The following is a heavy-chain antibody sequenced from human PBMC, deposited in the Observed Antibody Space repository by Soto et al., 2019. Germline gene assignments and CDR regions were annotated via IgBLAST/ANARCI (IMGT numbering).Heavy chain of an antibody. V-gene: IGHV4-30-4*01. Sequence: SETLSLTCTVSGGSISSGDYYWSWIRQPPGKGLEWIGYIYYSGSTYYNPSLKSRVTISVDTSKNQFSLKLSSVTAADTAVYYCARDRITIPASLEYWGQGTLVTVSS. D-gene: IGHD3-10*01. CDR1: GGSISSGDYY. CDR2: IYYSGST. CDR3: ARDRITIPASLEY. J-gene: IGHJ4*02.